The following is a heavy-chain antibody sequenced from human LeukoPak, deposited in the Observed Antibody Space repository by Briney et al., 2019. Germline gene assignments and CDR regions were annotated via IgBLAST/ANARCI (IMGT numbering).Heavy chain of an antibody. J-gene: IGHJ4*02. V-gene: IGHV1-18*01. CDR2: ISAYNGNT. D-gene: IGHD2-8*01. Sequence: GWISAYNGNTNYAQKLQGRVTMTTDTSTSTAYMELRSLRSDDTAVYYCARDLDAGSTFDYWGQGTLVTVSS. CDR3: ARDLDAGSTFDY.